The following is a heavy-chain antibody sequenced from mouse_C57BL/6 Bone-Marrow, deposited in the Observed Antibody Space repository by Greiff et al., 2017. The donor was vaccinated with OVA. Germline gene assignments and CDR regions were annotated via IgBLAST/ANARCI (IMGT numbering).Heavy chain of an antibody. D-gene: IGHD2-3*01. CDR1: GYTFTDYY. Sequence: EVQLQQSGPELVKPGASVKISCKASGYTFTDYYMNWVKQSHGKSLEWIGDINPNNGGTSYNQKFKGKATLTVDKSSSTAYMELRSLTSEDSAVYYCARHGWLLRPYYFDYWGQGTTLTVSS. V-gene: IGHV1-26*01. CDR3: ARHGWLLRPYYFDY. J-gene: IGHJ2*01. CDR2: INPNNGGT.